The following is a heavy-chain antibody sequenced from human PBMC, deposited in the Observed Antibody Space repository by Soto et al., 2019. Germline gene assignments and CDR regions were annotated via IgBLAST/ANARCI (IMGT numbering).Heavy chain of an antibody. J-gene: IGHJ4*02. D-gene: IGHD3-22*01. V-gene: IGHV4-30-4*01. CDR1: GGSISSGDYY. CDR3: ARDMTYYDSSGYLLY. CDR2: IYYSGST. Sequence: SSETLSLTCTVSGGSISSGDYYWSWIRQPPGKGLEWIGYIYYSGSTYYNPSLKSRVTISVDTSKDQFSLKLSSVTAADTAVYYCARDMTYYDSSGYLLYWGQGTLVTVSS.